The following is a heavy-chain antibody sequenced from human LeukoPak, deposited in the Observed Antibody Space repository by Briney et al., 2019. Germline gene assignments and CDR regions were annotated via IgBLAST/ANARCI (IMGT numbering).Heavy chain of an antibody. Sequence: GGSLRLSCAASGFTFSSSELSWVRQAPGKGLEWVSAIAVGGGTTYADSVVGRFIISRDNSKNPLYLQMSSLRAEDTAIYYCAKTIPYWYFDLWGRGTLVTVSS. CDR2: IAVGGGTT. CDR1: GFTFSSSE. CDR3: AKTIPYWYFDL. J-gene: IGHJ2*01. D-gene: IGHD5-24*01. V-gene: IGHV3-23*01.